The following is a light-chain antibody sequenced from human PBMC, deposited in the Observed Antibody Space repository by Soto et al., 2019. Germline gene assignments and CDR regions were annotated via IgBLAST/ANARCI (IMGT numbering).Light chain of an antibody. CDR2: AAS. CDR1: QGINNY. CDR3: QQYISYPIT. V-gene: IGKV1-16*01. J-gene: IGKJ5*01. Sequence: DIQMTQSPSSLSASVGDRVTIRFRASQGINNYLAWFQQNPGKAPKSLIYAASTSQSGVPSRFSGGGSGTDFTLTINNLQPEDFATYYCQQYISYPITFGQGTRLEIK.